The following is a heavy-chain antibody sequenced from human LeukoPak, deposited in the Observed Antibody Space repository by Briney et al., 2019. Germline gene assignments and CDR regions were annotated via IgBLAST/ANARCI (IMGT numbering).Heavy chain of an antibody. V-gene: IGHV4-59*12. J-gene: IGHJ4*02. Sequence: PSETLSLTCTVSGGSISSYYWSWIRQPPGKGLEWIGYIYYSGSTNYNPSLKSRVTISVDTSKNQFSLKLSSVTAADTAVYYCAREGLYSSGWTPLDYWGQGTLVTVSS. CDR1: GGSISSYY. CDR2: IYYSGST. CDR3: AREGLYSSGWTPLDY. D-gene: IGHD6-19*01.